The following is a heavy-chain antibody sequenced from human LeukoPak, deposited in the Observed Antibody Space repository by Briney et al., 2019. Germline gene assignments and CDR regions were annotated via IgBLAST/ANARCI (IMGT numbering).Heavy chain of an antibody. D-gene: IGHD1/OR15-1a*01. CDR3: TRAAGITGTSRDNWFDP. J-gene: IGHJ5*02. CDR2: IWHGGNRK. Sequence: GGSLRLSCAASGFTFSSYDMHWVRRAPGKGLEWVASIWHGGNRKYPADSVEGRFTISRDSSKNTVYVQMNSLRADDTAVYYCTRAAGITGTSRDNWFDPWGQGTLVIVSS. CDR1: GFTFSSYD. V-gene: IGHV3-33*01.